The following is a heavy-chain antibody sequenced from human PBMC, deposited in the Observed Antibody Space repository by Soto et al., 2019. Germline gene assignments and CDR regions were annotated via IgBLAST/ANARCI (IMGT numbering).Heavy chain of an antibody. V-gene: IGHV3-64*01. D-gene: IGHD3-3*01. CDR3: ARGIFGVFPSHFDY. CDR1: GFTFSSYA. Sequence: GGSLRLSCAASGFTFSSYAMHWVRQAPGKGLEYVSAISSNGGSTYYANSVKGRFTISRDNSKNTLYLQMGSLRAEDMAVYYCARGIFGVFPSHFDYWGQGTLVTVSS. J-gene: IGHJ4*02. CDR2: ISSNGGST.